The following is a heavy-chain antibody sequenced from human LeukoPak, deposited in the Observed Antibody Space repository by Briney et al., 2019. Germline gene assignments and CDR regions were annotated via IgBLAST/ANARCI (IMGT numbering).Heavy chain of an antibody. D-gene: IGHD3-3*01. CDR1: GFTFSSYG. V-gene: IGHV3-30*03. J-gene: IGHJ4*02. CDR3: ARDWSGGWALDY. Sequence: PGWSLRLSCAASGFTFSSYGMLWVRQASGKGRVGVAVISYDGSNKYYAESVKCQLTISRDNSKNTLYLQMNSLRAEDTAVYYCARDWSGGWALDYWGQGTLVTVSS. CDR2: ISYDGSNK.